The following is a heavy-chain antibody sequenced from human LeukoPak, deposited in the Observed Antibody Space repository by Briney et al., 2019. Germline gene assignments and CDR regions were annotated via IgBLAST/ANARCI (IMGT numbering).Heavy chain of an antibody. CDR3: ASLRGYYYYYYMDV. Sequence: SETLSLTCTVSGGSISSYYWSWIRQPPGKGLEWIGYIYYSGSTNYNPSLKSRVTISVDTSKNQFSLKLSSVTAADTAVYYCASLRGYYYYYYMDVWGKGTTVTVSS. CDR2: IYYSGST. CDR1: GGSISSYY. J-gene: IGHJ6*03. D-gene: IGHD3-10*01. V-gene: IGHV4-59*01.